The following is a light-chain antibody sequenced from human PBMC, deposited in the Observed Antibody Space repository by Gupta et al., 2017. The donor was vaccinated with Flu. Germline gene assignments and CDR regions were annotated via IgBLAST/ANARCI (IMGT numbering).Light chain of an antibody. CDR3: QEVDRSSDGWV. J-gene: IGLJ3*02. V-gene: IGLV3-21*03. CDR2: EDS. Sequence: GKSDRNAGSCNIVGGDDVHWYHQRPATAPILFVYEDSRRHSGIPERFSGSNSATTATVTTSRVEAGEEGDYYCQEVDRSSDGWVFGGGTRLTVL. CDR1: IVGGDD.